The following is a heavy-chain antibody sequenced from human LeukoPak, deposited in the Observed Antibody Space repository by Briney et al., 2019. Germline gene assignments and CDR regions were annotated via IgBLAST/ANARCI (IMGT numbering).Heavy chain of an antibody. Sequence: SETLSLTCTVSGGSISSSSYYWGWIRQPPWKGLEWIGSIYYSGSTYYNPSLKSRVTISVDTSKNQFSLKLSSVTAADTAVYYCARSKWLRSPFDYWGQGTLVTVSS. CDR1: GGSISSSSYY. CDR3: ARSKWLRSPFDY. J-gene: IGHJ4*02. D-gene: IGHD5-12*01. CDR2: IYYSGST. V-gene: IGHV4-39*01.